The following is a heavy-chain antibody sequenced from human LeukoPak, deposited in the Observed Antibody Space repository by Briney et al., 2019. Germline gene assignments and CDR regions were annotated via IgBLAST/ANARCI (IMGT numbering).Heavy chain of an antibody. CDR1: GGSISSYY. CDR3: AGYDLSGMDG. CDR2: IYYSGST. V-gene: IGHV4-59*12. D-gene: IGHD3-16*01. Sequence: SETLSLTCTVSGGSISSYYWSWIPPPPGKGLEWSGYIYYSGSTNYNPSLKSRVTISVDTSKNQFSLKLSSVTAADTAVYYCAGYDLSGMDGWGQGTTVSVSS. J-gene: IGHJ6*02.